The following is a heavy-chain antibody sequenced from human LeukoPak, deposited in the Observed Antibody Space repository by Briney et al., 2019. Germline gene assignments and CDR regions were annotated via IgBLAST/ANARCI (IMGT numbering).Heavy chain of an antibody. CDR1: GFTLKTFG. CDR2: ISGSSGSI. CDR3: ARVYCTGGMCYTGLDY. V-gene: IGHV3-48*02. Sequence: GGPLRLSCTASGFTLKTFGMNWLRQSPGKGLEGVSYISGSSGSIYDADSVKGRFTTSRNNAKNSLYLQMNSLRDEDTAFYYCARVYCTGGMCYTGLDYWGQGTLVTVSS. D-gene: IGHD2-8*02. J-gene: IGHJ4*02.